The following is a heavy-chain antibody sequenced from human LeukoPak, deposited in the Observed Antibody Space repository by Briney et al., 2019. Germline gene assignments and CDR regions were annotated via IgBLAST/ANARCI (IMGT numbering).Heavy chain of an antibody. Sequence: PSETLSLTCTVSGGSISSYYWSWLRQPPGKGLEWIGYIYYSGSTNYNPSLKSRVPISVDTSKNQFSLKLSSVTAADTAVYYCARSSSGSYSDYYYYMDVWGKGTTVTVSS. CDR1: GGSISSYY. D-gene: IGHD1-26*01. CDR3: ARSSSGSYSDYYYYMDV. CDR2: IYYSGST. J-gene: IGHJ6*03. V-gene: IGHV4-59*01.